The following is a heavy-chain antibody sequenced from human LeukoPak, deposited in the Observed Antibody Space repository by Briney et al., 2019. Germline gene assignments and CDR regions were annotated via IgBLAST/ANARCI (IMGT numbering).Heavy chain of an antibody. CDR1: GGSISSGGYY. CDR2: IYHSGST. V-gene: IGHV4-30-2*01. J-gene: IGHJ5*02. D-gene: IGHD6-19*01. CDR3: ARLRGSGWYSFDL. Sequence: SETLSLTCTGSGGSISSGGYYWSWIRQPPGKGLEGIGYIYHSGSTYYNPSLKSRVTISVDRSKNQFSLKLSSVTAADTAVYYCARLRGSGWYSFDLWGQGTLVTVSS.